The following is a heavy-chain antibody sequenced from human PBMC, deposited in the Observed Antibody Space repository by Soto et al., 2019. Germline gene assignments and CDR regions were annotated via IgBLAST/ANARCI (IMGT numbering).Heavy chain of an antibody. CDR1: GFSVSTNY. CDR2: IFSDGNT. V-gene: IGHV3-66*01. CDR3: VRAKAGVTQWLVEYGLDV. Sequence: EGHLVVSGGGLVQPGGSLRLSCAASGFSVSTNYMSWVRQAPGKGLESVSVIFSDGNTYYADSVKGRFTISRDNSKNKLYLQMDSLRVEDTAVYYCVRAKAGVTQWLVEYGLDVWGQGTTVTVSS. D-gene: IGHD6-19*01. J-gene: IGHJ6*02.